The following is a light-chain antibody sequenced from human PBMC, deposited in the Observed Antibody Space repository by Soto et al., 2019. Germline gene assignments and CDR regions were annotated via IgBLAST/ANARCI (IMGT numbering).Light chain of an antibody. CDR2: VNSDGSH. CDR1: SGHSSYA. CDR3: QTWGTGTHVV. Sequence: QLVLTQSPSASASLGASVNLTCTLSSGHSSYAIAWHQQQPEKGPRYLMKVNSDGSHSKGDGIPDRFSGSSSGAERYLTISSLQSEDEADYYCQTWGTGTHVVFGGGTKVTVL. J-gene: IGLJ2*01. V-gene: IGLV4-69*01.